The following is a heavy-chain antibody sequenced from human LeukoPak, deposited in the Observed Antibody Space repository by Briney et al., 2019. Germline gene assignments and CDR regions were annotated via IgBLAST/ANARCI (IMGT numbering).Heavy chain of an antibody. J-gene: IGHJ4*02. CDR2: IYYSGST. CDR3: ARLAPSEGKQQLGRDDDY. Sequence: PSETLSLTCTVSGGSISSSSYYWGWIRQPPGKGLEWIGSIYYSGSTYYNPSLKSRVTISVDTSKNQFSLKLSSVTAADTAVYYCARLAPSEGKQQLGRDDDYWGQGTLVTVSS. D-gene: IGHD6-13*01. CDR1: GGSISSSSYY. V-gene: IGHV4-39*01.